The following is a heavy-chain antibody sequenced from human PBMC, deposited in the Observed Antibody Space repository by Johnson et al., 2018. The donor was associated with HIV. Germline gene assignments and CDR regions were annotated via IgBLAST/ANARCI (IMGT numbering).Heavy chain of an antibody. V-gene: IGHV3-20*04. J-gene: IGHJ3*02. CDR3: ARGTIYYDSSGNQGGNAFDI. CDR1: GFTFDDYG. Sequence: VQLVESGGGVVQPGRSLRLSCAASGFTFDDYGMSWVRQAPGKGLEWVSGINWNGGSTGYADSVKGRFTISRDNAKKSLYLQMNSLRVEDTALYYCARGTIYYDSSGNQGGNAFDIWGQGTMVTVSS. D-gene: IGHD3-22*01. CDR2: INWNGGST.